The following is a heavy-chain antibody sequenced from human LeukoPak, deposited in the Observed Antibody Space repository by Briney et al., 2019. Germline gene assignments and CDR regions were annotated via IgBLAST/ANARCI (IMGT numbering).Heavy chain of an antibody. V-gene: IGHV3-23*01. J-gene: IGHJ3*01. CDR1: GXTFSDSA. Sequence: GGSLRPSCAASGXTFSDSAVTWVRQAPGKGLEWVSLISFSGANAYYADSVKGRFTISRDNSNDTLYLQLNSLRAEDTAMYYCARDIELSTWGPGTMVTVSS. D-gene: IGHD3-16*02. CDR2: ISFSGANA. CDR3: ARDIELST.